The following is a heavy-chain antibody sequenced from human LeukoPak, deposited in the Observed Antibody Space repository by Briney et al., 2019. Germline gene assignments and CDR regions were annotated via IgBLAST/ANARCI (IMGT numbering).Heavy chain of an antibody. J-gene: IGHJ3*02. CDR3: ARDTPPYYYDSSGYGGDAFDT. Sequence: SETLSLTCTVSGGSISSSSYYWGWIRQPPGKGLEWIGSIYYSGSTYYNPSLKSRVTISVDTSKNQFSLKLSSVTAADTAVYYCARDTPPYYYDSSGYGGDAFDTWGQGTMVTVSS. CDR1: GGSISSSSYY. CDR2: IYYSGST. D-gene: IGHD3-22*01. V-gene: IGHV4-39*07.